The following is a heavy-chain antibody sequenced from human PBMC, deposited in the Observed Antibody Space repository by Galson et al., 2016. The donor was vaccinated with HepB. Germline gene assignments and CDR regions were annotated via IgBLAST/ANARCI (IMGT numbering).Heavy chain of an antibody. Sequence: SLRLSCAASGFTFSSXXMNXXRQAXXKGPXXLSXXXSNGRXSYYADSVXGRFIISRDNAKDSLXLQMNTLKDEDTAXYYCARDRNSACDYWGQGTLVTVSS. D-gene: IGHD6-19*01. J-gene: IGHJ4*02. CDR1: GFTFSSXX. CDR2: XXSNGRXS. CDR3: ARDRNSACDY. V-gene: IGHV3-48*02.